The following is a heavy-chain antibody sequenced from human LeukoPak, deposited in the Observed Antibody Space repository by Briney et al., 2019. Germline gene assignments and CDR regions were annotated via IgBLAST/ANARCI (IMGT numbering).Heavy chain of an antibody. J-gene: IGHJ4*02. D-gene: IGHD6-13*01. V-gene: IGHV1-46*01. Sequence: ASVTVSCTASGYTFTIYYMHWVRQAPGQGLEWMGIINPSGGSTSYAQKFQGRVTMTRDTSTSTVYMELSSLRSEDTAVYYCARVGGAAAGMWDYFDYWGQGTLVTVSS. CDR2: INPSGGST. CDR3: ARVGGAAAGMWDYFDY. CDR1: GYTFTIYY.